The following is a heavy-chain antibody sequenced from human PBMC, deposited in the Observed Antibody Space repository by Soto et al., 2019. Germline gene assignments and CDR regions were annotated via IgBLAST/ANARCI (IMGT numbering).Heavy chain of an antibody. CDR3: ARRYCSDSYCSYFDY. CDR1: GGSISSSSYY. J-gene: IGHJ4*02. Sequence: SETLSLTCTVSGGSISSSSYYWGWIRQPPGKGLEWIGSIYYSGSTYYNPSLDSRVTTSVDTSKNQFSLRLSSVTAADTAIYYCARRYCSDSYCSYFDYWGRGTLVTVSS. CDR2: IYYSGST. V-gene: IGHV4-39*07. D-gene: IGHD2-15*01.